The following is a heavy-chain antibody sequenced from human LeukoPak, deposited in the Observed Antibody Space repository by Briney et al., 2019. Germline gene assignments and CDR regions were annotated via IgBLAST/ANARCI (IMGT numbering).Heavy chain of an antibody. CDR2: IYYSGST. V-gene: IGHV4-39*01. J-gene: IGHJ3*02. Sequence: SETLSLTCTVSGGSISSSSYYWGWIRQPPGKGLEWIGSIYYSGSTYYNPSLKSRVTISVDTSKNQFSLKLSSVTAADTAVYYCARIAPSITMIVGSYAFDIWGEGTMVTVSS. D-gene: IGHD3-22*01. CDR3: ARIAPSITMIVGSYAFDI. CDR1: GGSISSSSYY.